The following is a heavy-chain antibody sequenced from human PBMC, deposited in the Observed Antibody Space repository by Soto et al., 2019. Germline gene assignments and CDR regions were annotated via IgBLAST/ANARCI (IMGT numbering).Heavy chain of an antibody. D-gene: IGHD4-17*01. J-gene: IGHJ6*02. CDR3: ARGGRHGGPIKPKNYYYGMDV. CDR1: GFTFSSYD. V-gene: IGHV3-13*01. Sequence: GGSLRLSCAASGFTFSSYDMHWVRQATGKGLEWVSAIGTAGDTYYPGSVKGRFTISRENAKNSLYLQMNSLRAEDTAVYYCARGGRHGGPIKPKNYYYGMDVWGQGTTVTVSS. CDR2: IGTAGDT.